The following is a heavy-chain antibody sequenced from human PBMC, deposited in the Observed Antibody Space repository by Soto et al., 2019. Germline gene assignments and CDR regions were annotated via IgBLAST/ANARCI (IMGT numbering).Heavy chain of an antibody. D-gene: IGHD6-13*01. V-gene: IGHV4-59*01. Sequence: QVQLQESGPGLVKPSETLSLTCTVSGGSISSYYWSWIRQPPGKGQEWIGYIYYSGSTNYNPSLKSRVTISVDTSKNQFSLKLSSVTAADTAVYYCARYAGASSSWKYLRLDYWGQGTLVTVSS. CDR3: ARYAGASSSWKYLRLDY. CDR1: GGSISSYY. J-gene: IGHJ4*02. CDR2: IYYSGST.